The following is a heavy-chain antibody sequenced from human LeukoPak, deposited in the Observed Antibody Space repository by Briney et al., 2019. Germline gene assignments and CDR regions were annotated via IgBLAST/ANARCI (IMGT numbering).Heavy chain of an antibody. V-gene: IGHV1-2*02. CDR1: GYTFTSYD. CDR3: ASWGIAVDGTAFDI. J-gene: IGHJ3*02. Sequence: GASVKVSCKASGYTFTSYDINWVRQATGQGLEWMGWINPNSGGTNYAQKFQGRVTMTRDTSISTAYMELSRLRSDDTAVYYCASWGIAVDGTAFDIWGQGTMVTVSS. D-gene: IGHD6-19*01. CDR2: INPNSGGT.